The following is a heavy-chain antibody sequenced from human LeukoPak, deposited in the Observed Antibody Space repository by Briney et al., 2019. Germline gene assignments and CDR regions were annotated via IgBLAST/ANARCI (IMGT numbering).Heavy chain of an antibody. Sequence: GESLKISCKGSGYSFTSYWIGWVRQMPGKGLEWMGIIYPDDSDTRYSPSFRGQVTISADKSISTAYLQWSSLKASDTAIYYCARRHPITMIWDYWGQGTLVTVSS. CDR1: GYSFTSYW. CDR3: ARRHPITMIWDY. J-gene: IGHJ4*02. D-gene: IGHD3-22*01. V-gene: IGHV5-51*01. CDR2: IYPDDSDT.